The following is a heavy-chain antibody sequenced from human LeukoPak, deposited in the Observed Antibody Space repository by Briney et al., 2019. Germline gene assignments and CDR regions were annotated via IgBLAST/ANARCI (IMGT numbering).Heavy chain of an antibody. CDR1: GFTFSTYT. CDR3: ARGLDSVTWGPFDI. J-gene: IGHJ3*02. V-gene: IGHV3-23*01. CDR2: INTGGGT. D-gene: IGHD2-2*03. Sequence: GGSLRLSCAASGFTFSTYTMSWVRQAPGKGLEWVSAINTGGGTSSADSVKGRFTVSRDNSESTLYLQMSSLRAEDTAVYYCARGLDSVTWGPFDIWGQGTVVTVSS.